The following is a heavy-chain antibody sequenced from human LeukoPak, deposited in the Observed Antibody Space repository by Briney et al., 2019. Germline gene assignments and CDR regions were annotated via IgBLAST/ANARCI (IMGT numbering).Heavy chain of an antibody. J-gene: IGHJ4*02. CDR2: IYYSGST. V-gene: IGHV4-59*08. Sequence: SETLSLTCTVSGRSISSYYWSWIRQPPGKGLEWIGYIYYSGSTNYNPSLKSQVTISVDTSKNQFSLKLSSVTAADPAVYYCARKRRYSSGWYLFDYWGQGNLVTVSS. D-gene: IGHD6-19*01. CDR3: ARKRRYSSGWYLFDY. CDR1: GRSISSYY.